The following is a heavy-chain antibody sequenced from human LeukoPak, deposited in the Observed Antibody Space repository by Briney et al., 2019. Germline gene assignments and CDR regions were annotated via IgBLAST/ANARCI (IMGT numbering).Heavy chain of an antibody. D-gene: IGHD6-19*01. J-gene: IGHJ3*02. Sequence: GGSLRLSCAASGFTVSRNYMSWVRQAPGKGLEWVSIIFSGGDTYYADSVKGRFTISRDDSKNTVYLQMNSLSAEDTAVYYCARSPGISVTGVDDAFDIWGQGTMVTVSS. CDR3: ARSPGISVTGVDDAFDI. CDR2: IFSGGDT. V-gene: IGHV3-53*01. CDR1: GFTVSRNY.